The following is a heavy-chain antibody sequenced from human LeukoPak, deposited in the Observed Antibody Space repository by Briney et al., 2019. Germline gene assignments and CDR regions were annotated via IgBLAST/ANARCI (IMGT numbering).Heavy chain of an antibody. D-gene: IGHD2-2*01. V-gene: IGHV1-69*13. CDR1: GGTFSSYA. CDR3: ARGRGSSTSCYGCYYYYMDV. CDR2: IIPIFGTA. J-gene: IGHJ6*03. Sequence: SVKVSCKASGGTFSSYAISWVRQAPGQGLEWMGGIIPIFGTANYAQKLQGRVTITADESTSTAYMELSSLRSEDTAVYYCARGRGSSTSCYGCYYYYMDVWGKGTTVTVSS.